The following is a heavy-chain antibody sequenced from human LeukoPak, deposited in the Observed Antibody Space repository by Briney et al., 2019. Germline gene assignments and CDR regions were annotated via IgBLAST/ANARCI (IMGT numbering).Heavy chain of an antibody. CDR2: INPNSGGT. J-gene: IGHJ4*02. Sequence: GASVKVSCKASGYTFTGYYMHWVRQAPGQGPEWMGWINPNSGGTNYAQKFQGRVTMTRDTSISTAYMELSRLRSDDTAVYYCARWAGDYDAYYFDYWGQGTLVTVSS. CDR3: ARWAGDYDAYYFDY. CDR1: GYTFTGYY. V-gene: IGHV1-2*02. D-gene: IGHD4-17*01.